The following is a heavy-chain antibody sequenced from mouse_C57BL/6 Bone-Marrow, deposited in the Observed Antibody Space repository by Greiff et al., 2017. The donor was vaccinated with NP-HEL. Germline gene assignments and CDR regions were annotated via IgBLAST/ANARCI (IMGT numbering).Heavy chain of an antibody. Sequence: QVQLQQSGAELARPGASVKMSCKASGYTFTSYTMHWVKQRPGQGLEWIGYINPSSGYTKYNQKFKDKATLTADKASSTAYMQLSSLTSEYSAVYDCARLNYYGSSSLYGDVWGTGTTVTVSS. CDR3: ARLNYYGSSSLYGDV. CDR1: GYTFTSYT. V-gene: IGHV1-4*01. D-gene: IGHD1-1*01. J-gene: IGHJ1*03. CDR2: INPSSGYT.